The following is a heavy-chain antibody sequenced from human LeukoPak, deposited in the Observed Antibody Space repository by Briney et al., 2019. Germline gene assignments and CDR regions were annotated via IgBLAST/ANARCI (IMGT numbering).Heavy chain of an antibody. D-gene: IGHD3-10*01. J-gene: IGHJ6*03. Sequence: GASVKVSCKASGYTFTSYGISWVRQAPGQGLEWMGGIIPTFGTANYAQKFQGRVTITADKSTSTAYMELSSLRSEDTAVYYCARGLLWFGDYYYYYMDVWGKGTTVTVSS. CDR3: ARGLLWFGDYYYYYMDV. V-gene: IGHV1-69*06. CDR1: GYTFTSYG. CDR2: IIPTFGTA.